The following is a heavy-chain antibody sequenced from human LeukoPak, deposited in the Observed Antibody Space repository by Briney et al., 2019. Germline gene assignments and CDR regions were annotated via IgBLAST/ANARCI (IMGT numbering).Heavy chain of an antibody. V-gene: IGHV1-46*01. J-gene: IGHJ5*02. D-gene: IGHD6-19*01. CDR3: ARAYSSGWSSNWFDP. CDR2: INPSGGST. CDR1: GYTFTSYY. Sequence: ASVKVSCKASGYTFTSYYMHWVRQAPGQGLEWMGIINPSGGSTSYAQKFQGRVTMTRDMSASTVYMELSSLRSEDTAVYYCARAYSSGWSSNWFDPWGQGTLVTVSS.